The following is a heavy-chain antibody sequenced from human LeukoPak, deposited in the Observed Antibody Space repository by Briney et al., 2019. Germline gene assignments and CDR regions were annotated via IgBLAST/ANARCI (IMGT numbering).Heavy chain of an antibody. CDR1: GFTFSNYG. Sequence: GGSLRLSCAASGFTFSNYGMHWVRQAPGKGLEWVAAISYDGSNKYYADSVKGRFTISRDNSKNTLYLQMNSLRAEDTAVYYCAKDLQTLVVWFGESAPTWFDPWGQGTLVTVSS. V-gene: IGHV3-30*18. CDR3: AKDLQTLVVWFGESAPTWFDP. J-gene: IGHJ5*02. CDR2: ISYDGSNK. D-gene: IGHD3-10*01.